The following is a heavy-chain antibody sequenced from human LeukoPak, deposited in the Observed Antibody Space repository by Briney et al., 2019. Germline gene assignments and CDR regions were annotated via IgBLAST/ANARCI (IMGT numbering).Heavy chain of an antibody. Sequence: SETLSLTCTVPGGSISSSSYYWGWIRQPPGKGLEWIGSIYYSGSTYYNPSLKSRVTISVDTSKNQFSLKLSSVTAADTAVYYCARHVPSYSSLSDAFDIWGQGTMVTVSS. CDR1: GGSISSSSYY. D-gene: IGHD6-6*01. J-gene: IGHJ3*02. CDR3: ARHVPSYSSLSDAFDI. CDR2: IYYSGST. V-gene: IGHV4-39*01.